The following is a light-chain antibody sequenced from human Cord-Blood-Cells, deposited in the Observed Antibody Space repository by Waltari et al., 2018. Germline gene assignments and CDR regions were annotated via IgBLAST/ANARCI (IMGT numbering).Light chain of an antibody. CDR2: DVS. J-gene: IGLJ3*02. Sequence: QSALRQPRSVSGSPGQSVTIRCTGTRSAFGGDNYGSWYQQHPGKAPKLIMYDVSKRPSGVPERFSASKSGNTASLTISGLQAEDEADYYCCSYAGSYTWVFGGGTKLTVL. CDR3: CSYAGSYTWV. CDR1: RSAFGGDNY. V-gene: IGLV2-11*01.